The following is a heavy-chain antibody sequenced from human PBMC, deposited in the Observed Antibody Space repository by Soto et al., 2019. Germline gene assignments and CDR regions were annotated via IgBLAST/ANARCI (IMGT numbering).Heavy chain of an antibody. CDR3: AKDHVYSGYDSAAFDI. CDR2: ISGSGGST. D-gene: IGHD5-12*01. J-gene: IGHJ3*02. Sequence: GKGLEWVSAISGSGGSTYYADSVKGRFTISRDNSKNTLYLQMNSLRAEDTAVYYCAKDHVYSGYDSAAFDIWGQGTMVTVSS. V-gene: IGHV3-23*01.